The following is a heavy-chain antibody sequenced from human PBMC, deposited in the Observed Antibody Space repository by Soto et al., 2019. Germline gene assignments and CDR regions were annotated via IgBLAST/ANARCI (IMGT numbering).Heavy chain of an antibody. V-gene: IGHV1-18*01. CDR3: ARDFSSRSYSDISGSPGFLS. Sequence: QVQLVQSGAEVKRPGASVKVSCTTSGYTFSNYGISWVRQAPGRGLEWMGWIRTYNGHTNFARKFQDRVAMTTDTSTNTAYMELRSLRSDDTAVYFCARDFSSRSYSDISGSPGFLSWGQGTLVTVSS. D-gene: IGHD3-22*01. CDR1: GYTFSNYG. CDR2: IRTYNGHT. J-gene: IGHJ1*01.